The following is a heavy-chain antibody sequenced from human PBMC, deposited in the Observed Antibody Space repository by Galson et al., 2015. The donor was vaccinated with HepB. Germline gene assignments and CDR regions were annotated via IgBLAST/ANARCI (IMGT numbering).Heavy chain of an antibody. J-gene: IGHJ4*02. Sequence: SVKVSCKASGGTFSSYAISWVRQAPGQGLEWMGGIIPIFGTANYAQKFQGRVTITADESTSTAYMELSSLRSEDTAVYYCARSDSWDSSGYYFGYYFDYWGQGTLVTVSS. V-gene: IGHV1-69*13. D-gene: IGHD3-22*01. CDR3: ARSDSWDSSGYYFGYYFDY. CDR2: IIPIFGTA. CDR1: GGTFSSYA.